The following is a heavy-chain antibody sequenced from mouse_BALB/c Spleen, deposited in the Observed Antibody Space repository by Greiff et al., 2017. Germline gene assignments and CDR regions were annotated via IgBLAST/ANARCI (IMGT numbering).Heavy chain of an antibody. CDR2: ISYSGST. CDR3: ARNYYGYTWFAY. D-gene: IGHD1-2*01. Sequence: EVKLMESGPGLVKPSQSLSLTCTVTGYSITSDYAWNWIRQFPGNKLEWMGYISYSGSTSYNPSLKSRISITRDTSKNQFFLQLNSVTTEDTATYYCARNYYGYTWFAYWGQGTLVTVSA. J-gene: IGHJ3*01. V-gene: IGHV3-2*02. CDR1: GYSITSDYA.